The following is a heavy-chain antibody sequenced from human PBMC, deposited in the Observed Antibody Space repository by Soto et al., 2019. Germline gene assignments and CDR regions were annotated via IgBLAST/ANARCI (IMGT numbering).Heavy chain of an antibody. D-gene: IGHD3-16*02. J-gene: IGHJ4*02. CDR2: IYYSGST. V-gene: IGHV4-39*01. CDR1: GGSISSSSYY. Sequence: XXTLSLRYTVSGGSISSSSYYWGLIRQPPGKGLEWIGSIYYSGSTYYNPSLKSRVTISVDTSKNQFSLKLSSVTAADTAVYYCASRYYDYIWGSYRYDYWGQGTLVTVSS. CDR3: ASRYYDYIWGSYRYDY.